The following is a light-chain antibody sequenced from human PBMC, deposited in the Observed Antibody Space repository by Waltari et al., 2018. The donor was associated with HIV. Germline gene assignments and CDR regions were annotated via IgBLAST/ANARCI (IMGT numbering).Light chain of an antibody. CDR1: SSNIANNY. Sequence: QSVLTQPPSVSAAPGQKVTISCSGSSSNIANNYVSWYQELPGTAPKLLIYENNKPPSWIPDRFSGSKSGTSATLGITGLPTGDEADYYCGTWDSSLRAEVFGTGTKVTVL. CDR2: ENN. J-gene: IGLJ1*01. CDR3: GTWDSSLRAEV. V-gene: IGLV1-51*01.